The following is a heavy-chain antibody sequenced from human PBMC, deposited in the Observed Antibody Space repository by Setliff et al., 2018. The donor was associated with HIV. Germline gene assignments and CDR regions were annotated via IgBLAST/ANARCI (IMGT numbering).Heavy chain of an antibody. Sequence: PGGSLRLSCAASGFTFSSYAMSWVRQAPGKGLEWVSSITGSGGNTYYADSVKGRFTISRDNAKNSLYLQMNSLRAEDTAVYYCARVQDFCDYWGQGTLVTVSS. CDR3: ARVQDFCDY. CDR1: GFTFSSYA. V-gene: IGHV3-23*01. J-gene: IGHJ4*02. CDR2: ITGSGGNT.